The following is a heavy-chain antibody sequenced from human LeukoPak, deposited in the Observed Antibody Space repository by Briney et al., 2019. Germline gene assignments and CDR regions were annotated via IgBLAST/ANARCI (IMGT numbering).Heavy chain of an antibody. J-gene: IGHJ4*02. CDR2: ISSGSTI. Sequence: GSLRLSCAASGFTFSSYEMNWVRQAPGKGLEWVSYISSGSTIYDADSVKGRFTISRDNAKNSLYLQMNSLRAEDTAVYYCARESIAVAGAPFDYWGQGTLVTDSS. D-gene: IGHD6-19*01. CDR1: GFTFSSYE. CDR3: ARESIAVAGAPFDY. V-gene: IGHV3-48*03.